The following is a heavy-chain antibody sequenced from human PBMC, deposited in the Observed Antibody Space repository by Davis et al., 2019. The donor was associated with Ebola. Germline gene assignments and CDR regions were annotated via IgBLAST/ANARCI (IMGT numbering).Heavy chain of an antibody. D-gene: IGHD3-3*01. J-gene: IGHJ6*02. CDR1: GFTFSSYA. CDR2: ISYDGSNK. Sequence: GESLKISCAASGFTFSSYAMHWVRQAPGKGLEWVAVISYDGSNKYYADSVKGRFTISRDNSKNTLYLQMNSLRAEDTAVYYCAKSGPYYDFWSGQIYYYYGMDVWGQGTTVTVSS. CDR3: AKSGPYYDFWSGQIYYYYGMDV. V-gene: IGHV3-30-3*02.